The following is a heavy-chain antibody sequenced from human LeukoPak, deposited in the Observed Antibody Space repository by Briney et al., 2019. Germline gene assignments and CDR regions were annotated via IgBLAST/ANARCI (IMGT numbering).Heavy chain of an antibody. D-gene: IGHD3-22*01. CDR1: GFTFSSYG. CDR3: AKGRVDPSYDSSGYYYAFFRRFTDYYYYYMDV. V-gene: IGHV3-23*01. CDR2: ISGSGGST. Sequence: HPGGSLRLSCAASGFTFSSYGMSWVRQAPGKGLEWVSAISGSGGSTYYADSVKGRFTISRDNSKNTLYLQMNSLRAEDTAVYYCAKGRVDPSYDSSGYYYAFFRRFTDYYYYYMDVWGKGTTVTISS. J-gene: IGHJ6*03.